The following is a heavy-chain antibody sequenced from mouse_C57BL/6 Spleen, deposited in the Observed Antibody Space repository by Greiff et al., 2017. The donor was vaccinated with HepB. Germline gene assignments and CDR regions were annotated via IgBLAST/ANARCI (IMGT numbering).Heavy chain of an antibody. CDR2: ISSGGDYI. D-gene: IGHD4-1*01. Sequence: EVKVEESGEGLVKPGGSLKLSCAASGFTFSSYAMSWVRQTPEKRLEWVAYISSGGDYIYYADTVKGRFTISRDNARNTLYLQMSSLKSEDTAMYYCTRDLKLGSAYWGQGTLVTVSA. J-gene: IGHJ3*01. CDR3: TRDLKLGSAY. CDR1: GFTFSSYA. V-gene: IGHV5-9-1*02.